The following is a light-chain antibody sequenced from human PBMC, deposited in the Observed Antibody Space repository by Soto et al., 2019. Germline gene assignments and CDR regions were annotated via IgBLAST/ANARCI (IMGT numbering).Light chain of an antibody. CDR3: SSYAGSSTLV. Sequence: QSALTQPASVSGSPGQSITISCTGTSCDVGSYNLVSWYQQHPGEAPKLMIYEVSKRPSGVSNRFSGSKSGNTASLTISGLQAGDEADYYCSSYAGSSTLVFGTGTKLTVL. CDR1: SCDVGSYNL. J-gene: IGLJ1*01. V-gene: IGLV2-23*02. CDR2: EVS.